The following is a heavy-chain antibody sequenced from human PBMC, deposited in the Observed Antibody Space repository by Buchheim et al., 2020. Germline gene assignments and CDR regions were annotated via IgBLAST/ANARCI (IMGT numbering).Heavy chain of an antibody. J-gene: IGHJ6*02. D-gene: IGHD3-22*01. CDR2: INSDGRTT. CDR1: GFTFSSYW. V-gene: IGHV3-74*01. Sequence: EVQLVESGGGLVQPGGSLRLSCAASGFTFSSYWMHWVRQAPGKGLVCVARINSDGRTTTYADSVKGRFTISRANSQNTLYLQMNSLRAEDTAVYYCVTSGSYYYYAMDVWGQGTT. CDR3: VTSGSYYYYAMDV.